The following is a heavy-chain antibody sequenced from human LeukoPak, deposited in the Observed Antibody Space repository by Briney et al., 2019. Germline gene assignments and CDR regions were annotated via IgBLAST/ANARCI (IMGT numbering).Heavy chain of an antibody. CDR1: GCTFSDYY. CDR3: AKFSPMTASHYFDF. Sequence: GGSLRLSCAASGCTFSDYYMSWIRQAPGKGLEWVSYISPSSSYTDYADSVKGRFTISRDNAKNSLYLQMNSLRAEDTAVYSCAKFSPMTASHYFDFWGQGTLVTVSS. J-gene: IGHJ4*02. CDR2: ISPSSSYT. D-gene: IGHD2-21*02. V-gene: IGHV3-11*03.